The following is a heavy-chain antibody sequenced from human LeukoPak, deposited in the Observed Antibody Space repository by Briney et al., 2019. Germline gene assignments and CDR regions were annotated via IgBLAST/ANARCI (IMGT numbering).Heavy chain of an antibody. D-gene: IGHD3-10*01. J-gene: IGHJ6*02. Sequence: ASVNVSCKASGYTFTNYSIHWVRQAPGQGLEWMGWINPHTGDTDCAQKFQGRVTLTRDTSTSNAYLEITNLRSDDAAVYYCARVETLHFQAAGRFPEAYYYNGLDVWGQGTTVAVSS. CDR3: ARVETLHFQAAGRFPEAYYYNGLDV. CDR2: INPHTGDT. CDR1: GYTFTNYS. V-gene: IGHV1-2*02.